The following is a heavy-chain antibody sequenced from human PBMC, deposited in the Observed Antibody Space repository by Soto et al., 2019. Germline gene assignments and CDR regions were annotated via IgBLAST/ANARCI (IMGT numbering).Heavy chain of an antibody. J-gene: IGHJ5*02. CDR3: AREFKGASSSWFDR. Sequence: SETLSLTCSVSGVSISNYYWIWLRQPPGKGLEWIAYIYYSGSTNYNPSLKSRVTISVDTSENQFSLKLSSVTAADTAVYYCAREFKGASSSWFDRWGQGTLVTVSS. CDR1: GVSISNYY. V-gene: IGHV4-59*01. CDR2: IYYSGST. D-gene: IGHD1-26*01.